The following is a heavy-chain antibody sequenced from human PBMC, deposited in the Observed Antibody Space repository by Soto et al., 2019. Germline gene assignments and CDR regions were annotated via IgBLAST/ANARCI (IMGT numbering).Heavy chain of an antibody. V-gene: IGHV1-69*08. J-gene: IGHJ4*02. CDR1: GGTFSSYT. CDR2: IIPILVIA. CDR3: AREAYCSGGSCYSDFFDY. D-gene: IGHD2-15*01. Sequence: QVQLVQSGAEVKKPGSSVKVSCKASGGTFSSYTISWVRQAPGQGLEWMGRIIPILVIADYAQKFQGRVTMTADKATSTTYMELSSLRSEDTAVYYCAREAYCSGGSCYSDFFDYWGQGTLVTVSS.